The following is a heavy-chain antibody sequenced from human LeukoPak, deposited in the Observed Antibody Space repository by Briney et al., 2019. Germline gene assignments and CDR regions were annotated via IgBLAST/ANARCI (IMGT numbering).Heavy chain of an antibody. V-gene: IGHV4-59*01. D-gene: IGHD3-16*01. CDR1: GGSISSYY. Sequence: SETLSLTCTVSGGSISSYYWGWIRQPPGKGLEWIGYIYYSGSTNYNPSLKSRVTISVDTSKNQFSLKLSSVTAADTAVYYCARSNAKGGWFDSWGQGTLVTVSS. CDR2: IYYSGST. J-gene: IGHJ5*01. CDR3: ARSNAKGGWFDS.